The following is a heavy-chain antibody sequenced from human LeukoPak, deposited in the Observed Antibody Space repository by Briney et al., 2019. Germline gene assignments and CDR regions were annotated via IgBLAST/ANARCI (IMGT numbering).Heavy chain of an antibody. Sequence: ASVKVSCKASGYTFTGYYMHWVRQAPGRGLEWVGWINPNSGGTNYAQKFQGRVTMTRDTSISTAYMELSRLRSDDTAVYYCARVFSSGYGAFDIWGQGTMVTVSS. CDR2: INPNSGGT. CDR1: GYTFTGYY. D-gene: IGHD3-22*01. CDR3: ARVFSSGYGAFDI. J-gene: IGHJ3*02. V-gene: IGHV1-2*02.